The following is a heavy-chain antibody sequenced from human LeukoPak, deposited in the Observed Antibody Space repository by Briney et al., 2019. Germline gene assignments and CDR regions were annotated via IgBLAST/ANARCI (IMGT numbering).Heavy chain of an antibody. CDR1: GFTFDDCA. CDR2: ISGDGDNT. V-gene: IGHV3-43*02. CDR3: AKGGSVDTSYYYGLDV. D-gene: IGHD5-18*01. J-gene: IGHJ6*02. Sequence: GGSLRLSCAASGFTFDDCAMHWVRQVPGKGLEWVSLISGDGDNTYYADSVKGRFTISRDNSQNSLYLQMNSLTTGDTALYYCAKGGSVDTSYYYGLDVWGQGTTVSVSS.